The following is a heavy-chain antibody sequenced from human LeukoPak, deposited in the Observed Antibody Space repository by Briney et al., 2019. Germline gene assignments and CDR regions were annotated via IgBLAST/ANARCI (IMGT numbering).Heavy chain of an antibody. J-gene: IGHJ4*02. CDR3: ARDSSRRPQKYDIATSFSTEN. Sequence: ASVKVSCKTSGYTFTDYYIHWVRQAPGQGLESMGWINPKIGGTNYAPRFQGRVSMTSDTSITTAYMQLRRVTSDDTAVYYCARDSSRRPQKYDIATSFSTENWGQGTLVAVSS. CDR1: GYTFTDYY. V-gene: IGHV1-2*02. CDR2: INPKIGGT. D-gene: IGHD3-9*01.